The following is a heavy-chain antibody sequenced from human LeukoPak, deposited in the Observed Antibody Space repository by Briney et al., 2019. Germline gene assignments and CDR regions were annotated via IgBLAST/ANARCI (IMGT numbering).Heavy chain of an antibody. CDR2: TRNKANSYTT. CDR1: GFTFSDHY. V-gene: IGHV3-72*01. CDR3: ARYSGYDSPFDY. D-gene: IGHD5-12*01. Sequence: GGSLRLSCAASGFTFSDHYMDWVRQAPGEGLEWVGRTRNKANSYTTEYAASVKGRFTISRDDSMNSLYLQMNSLKTEDTAVYYCARYSGYDSPFDYWGQGTLVTVSS. J-gene: IGHJ4*02.